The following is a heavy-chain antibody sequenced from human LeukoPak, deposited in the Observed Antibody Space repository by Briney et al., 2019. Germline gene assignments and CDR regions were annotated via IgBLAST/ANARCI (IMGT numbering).Heavy chain of an antibody. CDR1: GFTFDDYA. J-gene: IGHJ4*02. CDR3: AKDSREYSSSAETNFDY. Sequence: SGGSLRLSCAASGFTFDDYAMHWVRQAPGKDLEWVSGISWNSGSIGYADSVKGRFTISRDNAKNSLYLQMNSLRAEDTALYYCAKDSREYSSSAETNFDYWGQGTLVTVSS. CDR2: ISWNSGSI. V-gene: IGHV3-9*01. D-gene: IGHD6-6*01.